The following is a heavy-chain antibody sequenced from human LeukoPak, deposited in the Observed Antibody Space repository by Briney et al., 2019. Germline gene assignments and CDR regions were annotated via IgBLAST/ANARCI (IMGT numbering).Heavy chain of an antibody. Sequence: ASVKVSCKASGYSFTSYAMNWVRQAPGQGLEWMGWINTNTGNPTYAQGFTGRFVFSLDTSVSTAYLQISSLTAEDTAVYYCAAFGSLPTMWGQGTLATVSS. J-gene: IGHJ4*02. D-gene: IGHD3-10*01. CDR3: AAFGSLPTM. V-gene: IGHV7-4-1*02. CDR2: INTNTGNP. CDR1: GYSFTSYA.